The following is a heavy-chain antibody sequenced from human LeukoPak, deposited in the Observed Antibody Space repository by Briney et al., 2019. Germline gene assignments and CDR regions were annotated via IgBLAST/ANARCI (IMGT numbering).Heavy chain of an antibody. Sequence: GGSLRLSCAASGFTFGSYAMSWVRQAPGKGLEWVSAISGSGGSTYYADSVKGRFTISRDNSKNTLYLQMNSLRAEDTAVYYCAKVDWSIAAAGDFDYWGQGTLVTVSS. D-gene: IGHD6-13*01. V-gene: IGHV3-23*01. CDR2: ISGSGGST. J-gene: IGHJ4*02. CDR1: GFTFGSYA. CDR3: AKVDWSIAAAGDFDY.